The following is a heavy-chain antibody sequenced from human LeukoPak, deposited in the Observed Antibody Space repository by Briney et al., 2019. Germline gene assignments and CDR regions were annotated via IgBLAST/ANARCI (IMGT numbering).Heavy chain of an antibody. J-gene: IGHJ6*02. CDR1: GFTFSIYG. CDR2: ISGSGVTT. Sequence: GGSLRLSCAASGFTFSIYGMSWVRQSPGKGLEWVSVISGSGVTTYYADSVKGRFTISRDNSKNTLYLQMNSLRAEDTAVYFCARDYYYYNGMDVWGQGTTVTVSS. CDR3: ARDYYYYNGMDV. V-gene: IGHV3-23*01.